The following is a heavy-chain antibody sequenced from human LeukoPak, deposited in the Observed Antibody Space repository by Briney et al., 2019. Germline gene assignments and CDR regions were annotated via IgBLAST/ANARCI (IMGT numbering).Heavy chain of an antibody. J-gene: IGHJ6*02. CDR3: ARRGVTTQYSFYAMAV. CDR1: GYTFTSYA. V-gene: IGHV1-3*01. Sequence: ASVTVSCKASGYTFTSYAVHWVRQAPGQRPEWMGWIDAGSGNIGCSQEFQGRVTITRDTSASTAYMELSSLTSEDTAVYYCARRGVTTQYSFYAMAVWGQGTTVTVSS. D-gene: IGHD2-21*02. CDR2: IDAGSGNI.